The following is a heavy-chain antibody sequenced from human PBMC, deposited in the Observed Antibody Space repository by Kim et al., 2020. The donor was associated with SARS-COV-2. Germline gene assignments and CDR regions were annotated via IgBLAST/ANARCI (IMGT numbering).Heavy chain of an antibody. D-gene: IGHD6-13*01. CDR2: IIPILGIA. V-gene: IGHV1-69*04. Sequence: SVKVSCKASGGTFSSYAISWVRQAPGQGLEWMGRIIPILGIANYAQKFQGRVTITADKSTSTAYMELSSLRSEDTAVYYCARDRGGIAAAGTRYYYGMDVWGQGTTVTVSS. CDR3: ARDRGGIAAAGTRYYYGMDV. J-gene: IGHJ6*02. CDR1: GGTFSSYA.